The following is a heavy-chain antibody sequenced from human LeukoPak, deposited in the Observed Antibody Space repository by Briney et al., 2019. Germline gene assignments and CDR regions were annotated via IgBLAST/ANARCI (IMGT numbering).Heavy chain of an antibody. CDR3: ARSYPIYLYYYMDV. J-gene: IGHJ6*03. CDR2: IYASGTT. Sequence: PSETLSLTCTVSGYSISSGYYWSWIRQSAGKGLEWIGRIYASGTTNYNPSLKSRVTMSVDTSKNQFSLKLSSVTAADTAVYYCARSYPIYLYYYMDVWGKGTTVTVSS. D-gene: IGHD3-3*01. CDR1: GYSISSGYY. V-gene: IGHV4-4*07.